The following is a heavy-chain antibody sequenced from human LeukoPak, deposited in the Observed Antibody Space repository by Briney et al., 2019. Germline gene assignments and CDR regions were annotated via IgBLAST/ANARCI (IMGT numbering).Heavy chain of an antibody. J-gene: IGHJ6*03. CDR2: IYYSGST. D-gene: IGHD2-21*02. CDR3: ARGDYYYYYYYIDV. V-gene: IGHV4-61*05. Sequence: SETLSLTCTVSGGSISSSSYYWGWIRQPPGKGLEWIGNIYYSGSTNYNPSLKSRVTISVDTSKNQFSLKLSSVTAADTAVYYCARGDYYYYYYYIDVWGKGTTVTISS. CDR1: GGSISSSSYY.